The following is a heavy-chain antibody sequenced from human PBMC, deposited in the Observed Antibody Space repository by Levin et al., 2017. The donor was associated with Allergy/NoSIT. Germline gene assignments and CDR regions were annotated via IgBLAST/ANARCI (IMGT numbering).Heavy chain of an antibody. V-gene: IGHV3-23*01. CDR1: GFTFSSYA. Sequence: SGGSLRLSCAASGFTFSSYAMSWVRQAPGKGLEWVSAISGSGGSTYYADSVKGRFTISRDNSKNTLYLQMNSLRAEDTAVYYCAKDRGDAEMATSFDYWGQGTLVTVSS. J-gene: IGHJ4*02. CDR3: AKDRGDAEMATSFDY. D-gene: IGHD5-24*01. CDR2: ISGSGGST.